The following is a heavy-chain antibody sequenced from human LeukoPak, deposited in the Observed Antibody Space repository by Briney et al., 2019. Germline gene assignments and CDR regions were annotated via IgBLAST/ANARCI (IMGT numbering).Heavy chain of an antibody. CDR2: IYYSGST. CDR3: ARGNDVQLERGRAYYYYYMDV. D-gene: IGHD1-1*01. V-gene: IGHV4-39*07. J-gene: IGHJ6*03. CDR1: GGSISSSSYY. Sequence: SETLSLTCTVSGGSISSSSYYWGWIRQPPGKGLEWIGSIYYSGSTYYNPSLKSRVTISVDTSKNQFSLQLNSVTPEDTAVYYCARGNDVQLERGRAYYYYYMDVWGKGTTVTISS.